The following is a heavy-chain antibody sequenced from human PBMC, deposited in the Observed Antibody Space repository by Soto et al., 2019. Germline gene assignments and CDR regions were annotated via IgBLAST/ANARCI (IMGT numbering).Heavy chain of an antibody. J-gene: IGHJ4*02. CDR3: ARGIELIVDY. Sequence: QVQLQESGPGLVKPSETLSLTCTVSGGPITTYHWYWIRLPPGKGLEVLGFVSHTAGPKSSPSLVGPLTSSMDPSKSQVSLGLRSVPAADTALSKCARGIELIVDYWGPGILVTASS. D-gene: IGHD3-22*01. V-gene: IGHV4-59*01. CDR1: GGPITTYH. CDR2: VSHTAGP.